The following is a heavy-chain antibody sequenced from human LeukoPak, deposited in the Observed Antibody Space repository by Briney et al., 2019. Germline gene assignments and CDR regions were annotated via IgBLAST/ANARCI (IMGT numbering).Heavy chain of an antibody. D-gene: IGHD1-26*01. Sequence: GSLSLSCAASGFTVSSNYMSWIRQPPGKGLEWIGYIYYSGSTTYNPSLKSRVTISVDTSKNQFSLKLSSVTAADTAMYFCARRSGSYPYYFDYWGQGTLVTVSS. J-gene: IGHJ4*02. CDR1: GFTVSSNY. CDR3: ARRSGSYPYYFDY. V-gene: IGHV4-59*02. CDR2: IYYSGST.